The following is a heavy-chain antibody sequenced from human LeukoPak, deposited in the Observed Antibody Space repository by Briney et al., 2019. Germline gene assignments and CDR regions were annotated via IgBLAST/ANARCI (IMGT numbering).Heavy chain of an antibody. Sequence: PGGSLRLSCAASGFTFSDYDMHWDREATGKGLEWVSAIGTAGDTYYTGSVKGRFTISRENAKNSLYLQMNSPRAGDTAVYYCARVAKERVGGVYYFDYWGQGTLVTVSS. CDR2: IGTAGDT. J-gene: IGHJ4*02. V-gene: IGHV3-13*01. D-gene: IGHD1-1*01. CDR1: GFTFSDYD. CDR3: ARVAKERVGGVYYFDY.